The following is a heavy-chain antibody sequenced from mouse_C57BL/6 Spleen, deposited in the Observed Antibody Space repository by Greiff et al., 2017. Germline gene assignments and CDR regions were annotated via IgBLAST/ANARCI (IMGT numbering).Heavy chain of an antibody. CDR3: ARINDGYDGGFDY. J-gene: IGHJ2*01. Sequence: VQLQQSGPGLVQPSQSLSITCTVSGFSLTSYGVHWVRQSPGKGLEWLGVIWRGGSTDYNAAFISRLSISKDNSKSQVFFKMNSLQADDTAIYYWARINDGYDGGFDYWGQGTTLTVSS. V-gene: IGHV2-2*01. CDR2: IWRGGST. D-gene: IGHD2-2*01. CDR1: GFSLTSYG.